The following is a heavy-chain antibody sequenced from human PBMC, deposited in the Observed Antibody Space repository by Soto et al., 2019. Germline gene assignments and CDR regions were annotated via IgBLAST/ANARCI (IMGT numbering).Heavy chain of an antibody. CDR2: ISSVGTTT. Sequence: GGSLRLFCAASCFTIRDYYMSWIRLASAKGLEWVSYISSVGTTTYYADSVKDPFSISMDNAKNSLYLQMNSLRDEDRAVYFCAKDQEGSGSHWLGYNYCGMDVWGQGTTVTVSS. J-gene: IGHJ6*02. V-gene: IGHV3-11*01. CDR3: AKDQEGSGSHWLGYNYCGMDV. D-gene: IGHD3-10*01. CDR1: CFTIRDYY.